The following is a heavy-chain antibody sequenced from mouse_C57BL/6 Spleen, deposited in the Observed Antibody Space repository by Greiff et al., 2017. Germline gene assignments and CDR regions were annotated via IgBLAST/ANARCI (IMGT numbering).Heavy chain of an antibody. J-gene: IGHJ3*01. Sequence: EVKLQESGPGLVKPSQSLSLTCSVTGYSITSGYYWNWIRQFPGNKLEWMGYISYDGSNNYNPSLKNRISITRDTSKNQFFLKLNSVTTEDTATYYCASAHYDSFAYWGQGTLVTVSA. CDR3: ASAHYDSFAY. CDR2: ISYDGSN. V-gene: IGHV3-6*01. D-gene: IGHD2-4*01. CDR1: GYSITSGYY.